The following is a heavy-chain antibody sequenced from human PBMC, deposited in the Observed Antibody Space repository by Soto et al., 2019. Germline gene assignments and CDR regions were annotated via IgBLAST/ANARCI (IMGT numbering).Heavy chain of an antibody. D-gene: IGHD5-18*01. V-gene: IGHV3-15*07. CDR3: NTLYTYGWSGLDS. CDR2: IKSKTDGGTA. Sequence: EVQVVESGGGLVKPGESLRLSCAASGFTFSKAWMNWVRQAPGKGLEWVGRIKSKTDGGTADYGESVKGRFTISRDDSTNTLDLQMNSLKTEDTAVYYCNTLYTYGWSGLDSWGQGSLVTVSS. CDR1: GFTFSKAW. J-gene: IGHJ4*02.